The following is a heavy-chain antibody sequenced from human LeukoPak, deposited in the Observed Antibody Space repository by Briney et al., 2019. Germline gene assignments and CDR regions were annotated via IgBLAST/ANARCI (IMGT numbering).Heavy chain of an antibody. CDR3: AKDYSGYDLFDY. CDR1: GFTFSSYG. CDR2: IWYDGSNK. D-gene: IGHD5-12*01. Sequence: GGSLRLSCAASGFTFSSYGMHWVRQPPAKGLEGVAVIWYDGSNKYYADSVKGRFTISRDNSKNTLYLQMNSLRAEDTAVYYCAKDYSGYDLFDYWGQGTLVTVSS. V-gene: IGHV3-33*06. J-gene: IGHJ4*02.